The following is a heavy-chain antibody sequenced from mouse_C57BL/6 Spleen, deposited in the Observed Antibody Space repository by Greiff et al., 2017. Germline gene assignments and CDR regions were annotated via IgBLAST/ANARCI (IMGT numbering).Heavy chain of an antibody. J-gene: IGHJ2*01. V-gene: IGHV1-69*01. CDR2: IDPSDSYT. CDR3: ASGDGNYAFDY. CDR1: GYTFTSYW. D-gene: IGHD2-1*01. Sequence: QVQLKQPGAELVMPGASVKLSCKASGYTFTSYWMHWVKQRPGQGLEWIGEIDPSDSYTNYNQKFKGKSTLTVDKSSSTAYMQLSSLTSEDSAVYYCASGDGNYAFDYWGQGTTLTVSS.